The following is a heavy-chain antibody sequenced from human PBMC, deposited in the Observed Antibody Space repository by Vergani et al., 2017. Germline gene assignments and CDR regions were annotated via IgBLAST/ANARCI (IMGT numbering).Heavy chain of an antibody. J-gene: IGHJ5*02. V-gene: IGHV1-2*04. CDR1: GYTFTGYY. Sequence: QVQLVQSGAEVKKPGASVKVSCKASGYTFTGYYMHWVRQAPGQGLEWMGWINPNSGGTNYAQKFQGWVTMTRDTSISTAYMELSRLRSDDTAVYYCARDVFPNGHYYYGSSANWFDPWGQGTLVTVSS. D-gene: IGHD3-22*01. CDR3: ARDVFPNGHYYYGSSANWFDP. CDR2: INPNSGGT.